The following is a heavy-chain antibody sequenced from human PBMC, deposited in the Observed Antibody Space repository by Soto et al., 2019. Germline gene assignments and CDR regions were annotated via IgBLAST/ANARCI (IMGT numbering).Heavy chain of an antibody. CDR3: ARDQGLNIVATIASSGIDY. Sequence: ASVKVSCKASGYTFTSYYMHWVRQAPGQGLEWMGIINPSGGSTSYAQKFQGRVTMTRDTSTSTVYMELSSLRSEDTAVYYCARDQGLNIVATIASSGIDYWGQGTLVTVSS. CDR1: GYTFTSYY. D-gene: IGHD5-12*01. J-gene: IGHJ4*02. CDR2: INPSGGST. V-gene: IGHV1-46*01.